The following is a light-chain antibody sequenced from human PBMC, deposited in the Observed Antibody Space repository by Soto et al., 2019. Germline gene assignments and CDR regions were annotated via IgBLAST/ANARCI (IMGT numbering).Light chain of an antibody. CDR1: SSDVGSHNF. CDR3: CSDAGSLTWV. J-gene: IGLJ3*02. V-gene: IGLV2-23*02. Sequence: QSALTHPASVSGSPGQSITISCTGTSSDVGSHNFVSWYQQHPGKAPKLMIYGVRERPSGVSNRFSGSKSGNTASLTISGLQAEDEADYYCCSDAGSLTWVFGGGTQLTVL. CDR2: GVR.